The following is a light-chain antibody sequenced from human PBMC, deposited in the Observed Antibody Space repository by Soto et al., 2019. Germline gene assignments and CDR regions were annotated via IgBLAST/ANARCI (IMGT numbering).Light chain of an antibody. V-gene: IGLV1-51*02. Sequence: QPGLTEPPPGSAAPGHKVTIASSGSSSNIGNNYVSCYQQLPGTAPKLLIYENNKRPSGIPDRFSGSKSGTSATLGITGLQTGDEADYYCGTWDSSLSAYVFGTGTKVTVL. CDR2: ENN. J-gene: IGLJ1*01. CDR3: GTWDSSLSAYV. CDR1: SSNIGNNY.